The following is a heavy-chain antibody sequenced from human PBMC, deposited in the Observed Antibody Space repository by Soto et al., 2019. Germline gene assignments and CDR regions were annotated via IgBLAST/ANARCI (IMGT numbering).Heavy chain of an antibody. D-gene: IGHD2-2*01. CDR1: GFTFSTYW. Sequence: EVQLVESGGGLVQPGGSLRLSCAASGFTFSTYWMHWIRQVPGKGLEWVSRINSDASHTYYADSVKGRFTISRDNAKNTLQLEMNSLRAEDTAVYYCVRDGHCMTTSCYGNWFDPWGQGTLVTVSA. J-gene: IGHJ5*02. V-gene: IGHV3-74*01. CDR3: VRDGHCMTTSCYGNWFDP. CDR2: INSDASHT.